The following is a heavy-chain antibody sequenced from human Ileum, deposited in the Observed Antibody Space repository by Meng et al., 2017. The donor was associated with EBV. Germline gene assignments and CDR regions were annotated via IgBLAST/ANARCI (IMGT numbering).Heavy chain of an antibody. J-gene: IGHJ4*02. CDR2: ITASGGTS. Sequence: LLGCGGGLVAAGGSLRLSCATSGFNFNIYAINGVRQAPGRGLEWVSGITASGGTSYYADSVKGRFSISRDNSANTVYLQMNSLRAEDTAVYFCSNLPYTYWGQGTLVTVSS. CDR3: SNLPYTY. V-gene: IGHV3-23*01. D-gene: IGHD2-2*01. CDR1: GFNFNIYA.